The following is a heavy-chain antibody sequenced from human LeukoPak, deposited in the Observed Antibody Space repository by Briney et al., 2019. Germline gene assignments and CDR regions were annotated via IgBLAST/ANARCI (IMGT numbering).Heavy chain of an antibody. Sequence: NSSETLSLTCTVSDYSISSGYGYYWGWIRQPPGKGLEWIGNIYHSGITYYNHFNSSLKSRVTISIDTSKNQFSLKLSSVTAADTAVYYCARLYYYDSSGYYYGDSFLGYNWFDPWGQGTLVTVSS. CDR1: DYSISSGYGYY. J-gene: IGHJ5*02. D-gene: IGHD3-22*01. CDR2: IYHSGIT. CDR3: ARLYYYDSSGYYYGDSFLGYNWFDP. V-gene: IGHV4-38-2*02.